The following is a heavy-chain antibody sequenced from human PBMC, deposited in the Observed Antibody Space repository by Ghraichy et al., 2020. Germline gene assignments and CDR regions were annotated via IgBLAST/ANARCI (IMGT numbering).Heavy chain of an antibody. V-gene: IGHV3-21*01. J-gene: IGHJ6*02. CDR1: GFSFSSYS. CDR3: ARDSFQGNVRYWYGKDV. CDR2: FSSDNFYK. Sequence: GESLNISCAASGFSFSSYSMNWVRQAPGKGLEWVASFSSDNFYKYHADSVKGRFSISRENSRNTLYLHMTSLRAEDTALYYCARDSFQGNVRYWYGKDVWGHGTAVTVSS.